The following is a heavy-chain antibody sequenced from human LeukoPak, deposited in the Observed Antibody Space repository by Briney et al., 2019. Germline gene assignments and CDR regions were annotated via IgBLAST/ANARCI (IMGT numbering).Heavy chain of an antibody. D-gene: IGHD3-10*01. CDR1: GFTFSNAW. CDR3: AKDFWFAVYYFDY. V-gene: IGHV3-15*01. J-gene: IGHJ4*02. Sequence: GGSLRLSCAASGFTFSNAWMSWVRQAPGKGLEWVGRIKSKTDGGTTDYAAPVKGRFTISRDNSKNTLYLQMNSLRAEDTAVYYCAKDFWFAVYYFDYWGQGTLVTVSS. CDR2: IKSKTDGGTT.